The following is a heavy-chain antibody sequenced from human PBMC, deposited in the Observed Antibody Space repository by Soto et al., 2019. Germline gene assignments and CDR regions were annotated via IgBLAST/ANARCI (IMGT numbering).Heavy chain of an antibody. CDR1: GFTFSSYG. J-gene: IGHJ6*03. V-gene: IGHV3-30*18. D-gene: IGHD2-8*01. CDR3: AKDQRYCTNGVCYTPSRYYMDV. CDR2: ISYDGSNK. Sequence: GGSLRLSCAASGFTFSSYGMHWVRQAPGKGLEWVAVISYDGSNKYYADSVKGRFTISRDNSKNTLYLQMNSLRAEDTAVYYCAKDQRYCTNGVCYTPSRYYMDVWGKGTTVTVSS.